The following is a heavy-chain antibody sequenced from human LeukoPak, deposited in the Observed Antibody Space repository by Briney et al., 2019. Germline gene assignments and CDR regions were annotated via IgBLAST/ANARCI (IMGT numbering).Heavy chain of an antibody. CDR2: IKQDGGEK. J-gene: IGHJ4*02. CDR1: GFTFSNYW. D-gene: IGHD2-2*01. Sequence: PGGSLRLSCTTSGFTFSNYWMSWVRQAPGKGLEWVANIKQDGGEKYYVDSVKGRFTTSRDNAKNSLYLQMNSLRAEDTAIYYCARAPIVVVPTWRPTYFDYWGQGTLVTVSS. V-gene: IGHV3-7*01. CDR3: ARAPIVVVPTWRPTYFDY.